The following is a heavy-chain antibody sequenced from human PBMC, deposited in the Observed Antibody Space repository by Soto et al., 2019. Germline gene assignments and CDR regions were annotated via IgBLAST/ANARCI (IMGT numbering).Heavy chain of an antibody. Sequence: QVQLVQSGAEVKKPGASVKVSCKASGYPFISYLMHWVRQTPGQRLEWLGWINGGNGNTRYSQKFQVSLTITRATSASTAYLELSSLRSDDTAVYYCARGLRHQEMRLRDNWFDPWGQGTLVTVSS. CDR1: GYPFISYL. D-gene: IGHD4-17*01. CDR2: INGGNGNT. CDR3: ARGLRHQEMRLRDNWFDP. V-gene: IGHV1-3*01. J-gene: IGHJ5*02.